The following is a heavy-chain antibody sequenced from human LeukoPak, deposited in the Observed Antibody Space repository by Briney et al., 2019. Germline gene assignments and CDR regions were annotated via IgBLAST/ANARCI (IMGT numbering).Heavy chain of an antibody. CDR2: INTDGSST. J-gene: IGHJ3*02. Sequence: GGSLRLSCAASGFTFSSYWMHWVRQAPGKGLVWVSRINTDGSSTSYADSVKGRFTISRDNSKNTLYLQMNSLRAEDTAVYYCARGNPEGRAFDIWGQGTMVTVSS. CDR1: GFTFSSYW. D-gene: IGHD1-14*01. V-gene: IGHV3-74*01. CDR3: ARGNPEGRAFDI.